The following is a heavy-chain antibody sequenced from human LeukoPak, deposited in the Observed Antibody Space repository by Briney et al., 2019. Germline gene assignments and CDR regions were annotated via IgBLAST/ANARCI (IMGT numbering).Heavy chain of an antibody. D-gene: IGHD3-22*01. V-gene: IGHV7-4-1*02. CDR1: GYTFTKYA. J-gene: IGHJ3*01. CDR2: INTNTRNP. CDR3: ARGGFESRWACDV. Sequence: RASVTVSCKASGYTFTKYAINWVRQAPGQGLEWMGWINTNTRNPTYAQDFTGQVAFSLDTSVSTAYLQISNLRAEDTGVYYCARGGFESRWACDVWGQGTLVTVSS.